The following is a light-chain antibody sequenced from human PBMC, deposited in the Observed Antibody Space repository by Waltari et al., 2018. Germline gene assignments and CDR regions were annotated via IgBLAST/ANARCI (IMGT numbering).Light chain of an antibody. CDR3: QQYGSTLGT. CDR1: QSVSNDF. CDR2: GAS. V-gene: IGKV3-20*01. Sequence: EIVLTQSPGTLSLSAGERATLSCRASQSVSNDFLAWYQQRLGQAPRLLIYGASNRATGIPDRFSGSGSGTDFTLTISRLEPEDFALYYCQQYGSTLGTFGQGTKLEIK. J-gene: IGKJ2*01.